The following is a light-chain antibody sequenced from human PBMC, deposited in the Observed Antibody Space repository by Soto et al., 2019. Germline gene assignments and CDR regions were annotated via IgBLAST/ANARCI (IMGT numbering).Light chain of an antibody. CDR1: AGAVTSAYY. CDR3: LLYSGGAKVL. Sequence: QAVVTQEPSLTVSPGGTVTLTCASSAGAVTSAYYTNWLQQKPGQAPRALIYSTSEKHSGTPARFSGSLLGGKAALTLSAAQPEDEADYYCLLYSGGAKVLFGGGTKLTVL. CDR2: STS. J-gene: IGLJ2*01. V-gene: IGLV7-43*01.